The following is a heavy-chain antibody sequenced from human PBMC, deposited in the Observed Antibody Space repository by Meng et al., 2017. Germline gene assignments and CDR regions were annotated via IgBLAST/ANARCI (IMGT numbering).Heavy chain of an antibody. D-gene: IGHD3-9*01. CDR1: GFSLSTSGVG. Sequence: SGPTLVKPTQTLTLTCTFSGFSLSTSGVGVGWIRQPPGKALEWPALIYWNDDKRYSPSLKSRLTITKDTSKNQVILTMTNMDPVNTATYYYPHLPETYYDILTGYLVGWFDPWGQGTLVTVSS. J-gene: IGHJ5*02. V-gene: IGHV2-5*01. CDR3: PHLPETYYDILTGYLVGWFDP. CDR2: IYWNDDK.